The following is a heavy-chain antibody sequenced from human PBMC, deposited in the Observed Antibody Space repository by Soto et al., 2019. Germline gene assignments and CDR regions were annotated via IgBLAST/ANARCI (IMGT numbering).Heavy chain of an antibody. D-gene: IGHD3-22*01. CDR2: ISYDENNK. V-gene: IGHV3-30-3*02. CDR3: AKWSFSDRSPDY. Sequence: QVQLVESGGGVVQPGRSLRLSCAASGFTFSSYSMYWVRLPPGKGLEWVAVISYDENNKYYADSVKGRFTISRDNSKNTLSLQMTSLRAEDTAVYYCAKWSFSDRSPDYWGRGTLVTVSS. CDR1: GFTFSSYS. J-gene: IGHJ4*02.